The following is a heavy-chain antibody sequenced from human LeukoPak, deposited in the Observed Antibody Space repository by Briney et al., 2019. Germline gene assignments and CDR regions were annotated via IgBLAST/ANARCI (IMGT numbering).Heavy chain of an antibody. Sequence: ASVKASCKASGYTFTSYYMHWVRQAPGQGLEWMGIINPSGGSTSYAQKFQGRVTMTRDTSTSTVYMELSSLRSEDTAVYYCARERYCSGGSCYYYGMDVWGQGTTVTVSS. J-gene: IGHJ6*02. D-gene: IGHD2-15*01. CDR1: GYTFTSYY. CDR2: INPSGGST. CDR3: ARERYCSGGSCYYYGMDV. V-gene: IGHV1-46*01.